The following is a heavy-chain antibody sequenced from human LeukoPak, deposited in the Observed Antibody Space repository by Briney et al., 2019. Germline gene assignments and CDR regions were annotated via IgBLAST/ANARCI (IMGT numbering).Heavy chain of an antibody. CDR1: GFTFSSYA. J-gene: IGHJ1*01. V-gene: IGHV3-23*01. D-gene: IGHD6-13*01. Sequence: PGGSLRLSCAASGFTFSSYAMSWVRQAPGKGLEWVSAISGSGGSTYYADSVKRRFTISRDNSKNTLYLQMNSLRAEDTAVYYCAKDLPDSSSPFSFQHWGQGTLVTVSS. CDR2: ISGSGGST. CDR3: AKDLPDSSSPFSFQH.